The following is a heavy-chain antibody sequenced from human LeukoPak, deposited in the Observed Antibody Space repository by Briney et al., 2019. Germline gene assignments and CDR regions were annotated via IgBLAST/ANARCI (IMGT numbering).Heavy chain of an antibody. Sequence: SVKVSYKASGGTFNSYAISWVPQAPGQGLEWMERIIPIFGTANYAQKLQGRDQITTDESTSTVHRELRRLRSEDTAVYYCVVLSHGYCSGGSCYPYFDYWGQGTLVTVSS. V-gene: IGHV1-69*05. J-gene: IGHJ4*02. D-gene: IGHD2-15*01. CDR3: VVLSHGYCSGGSCYPYFDY. CDR2: IIPIFGTA. CDR1: GGTFNSYA.